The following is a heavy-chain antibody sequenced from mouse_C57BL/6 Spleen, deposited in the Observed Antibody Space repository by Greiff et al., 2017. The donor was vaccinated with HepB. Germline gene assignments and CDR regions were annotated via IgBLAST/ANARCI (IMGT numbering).Heavy chain of an antibody. CDR1: GFTFSDYG. Sequence: EVKLVESGGGLVKPGGSLKLSCAASGFTFSDYGMHWVRQAPEKGLEWVAYISSGSSTIYYADTVKGRFTISRDNAKNTLFLQRPSLRSEDTAMYYCESRDYDGNFDYWGQGTTLTVSS. J-gene: IGHJ2*01. CDR3: ESRDYDGNFDY. D-gene: IGHD2-4*01. V-gene: IGHV5-17*01. CDR2: ISSGSSTI.